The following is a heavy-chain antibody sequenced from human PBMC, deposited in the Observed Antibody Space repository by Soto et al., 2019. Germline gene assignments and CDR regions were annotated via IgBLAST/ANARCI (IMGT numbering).Heavy chain of an antibody. D-gene: IGHD6-13*01. CDR2: IWYDGSNK. V-gene: IGHV3-33*01. CDR3: AREGGSSWPIDY. J-gene: IGHJ4*02. CDR1: GFTFSSYG. Sequence: GGSLRLSCAASGFTFSSYGMHWVRQAPGKGLEWVAVIWYDGSNKYYADSVKGRFTISRDNSKNTLYLQMNSLRAEDTAVYYCAREGGSSWPIDYWGQGTLVTVSS.